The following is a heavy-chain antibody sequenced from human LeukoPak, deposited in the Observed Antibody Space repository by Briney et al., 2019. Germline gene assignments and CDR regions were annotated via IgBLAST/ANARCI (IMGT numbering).Heavy chain of an antibody. Sequence: GGSLRLSCAASGFTFSSFVVSWVRQAPGKGLERVSSISGDGDRTHYADSVKGRFTISRDNSTNMLYLQMNSLRAEDTAVNYCSKEGVAVTTRGAYFDYWGQGTLVTVSS. CDR3: SKEGVAVTTRGAYFDY. D-gene: IGHD4-17*01. V-gene: IGHV3-23*01. CDR2: ISGDGDRT. CDR1: GFTFSSFV. J-gene: IGHJ4*02.